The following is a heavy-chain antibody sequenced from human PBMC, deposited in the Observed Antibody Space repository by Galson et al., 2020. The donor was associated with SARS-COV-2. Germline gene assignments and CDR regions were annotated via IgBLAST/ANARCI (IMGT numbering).Heavy chain of an antibody. CDR2: NI. Sequence: NIYYKSSLKSRVTISLDTSKNQFSLTLNSVTAADTAVYYCVRASLRYFDWLSMGFWFDPWGPGTLVTVSS. CDR3: VRASLRYFDWLSMGFWFDP. D-gene: IGHD3-9*01. V-gene: IGHV4-39*07. J-gene: IGHJ5*02.